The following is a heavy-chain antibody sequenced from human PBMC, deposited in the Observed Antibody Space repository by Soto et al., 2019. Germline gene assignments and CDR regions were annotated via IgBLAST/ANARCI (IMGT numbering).Heavy chain of an antibody. CDR2: INSDGSTT. V-gene: IGHV3-74*01. J-gene: IGHJ6*03. CDR3: ASRPAYSYYYYYMDV. CDR1: GFTFRSYW. Sequence: GGSLRLSCAVSGFTFRSYWMHWVRQAPGKGLVWVSRINSDGSTTDYADSVEGRFTISRDNAKNTLYLQMSSLRAEDTAVYYCASRPAYSYYYYYMDVWGKGTTVTVSS.